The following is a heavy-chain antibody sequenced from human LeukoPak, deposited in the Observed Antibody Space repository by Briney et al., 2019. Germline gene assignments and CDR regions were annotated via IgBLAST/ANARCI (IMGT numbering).Heavy chain of an antibody. J-gene: IGHJ4*02. Sequence: ASVKVSCKASGGTFSSYAISWVRQAPGQGLEWMGGIIPIFGTANYAQKFQGRVTITADESTSTAYMELSSLRSEDTAVYYCAAGYSSGWWVSGYFDYWGQGTLVTVSS. D-gene: IGHD6-19*01. CDR3: AAGYSSGWWVSGYFDY. CDR2: IIPIFGTA. V-gene: IGHV1-69*13. CDR1: GGTFSSYA.